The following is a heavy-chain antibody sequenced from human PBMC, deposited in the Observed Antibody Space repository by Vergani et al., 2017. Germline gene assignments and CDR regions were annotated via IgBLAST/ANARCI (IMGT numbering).Heavy chain of an antibody. CDR2: IFSNDEK. V-gene: IGHV2-26*01. J-gene: IGHJ6*03. D-gene: IGHD3-3*01. CDR3: ARFLEWSHIYYYSYMDV. Sequence: QVTLKESGPVLVKPTETLTLTCTVSGFSLSNARMGVSWIRQPPGKALEWLAHIFSNDEKSYSTSLKSRLTISKDTSQSQVVLTMTNMDPVDTAPYYCARFLEWSHIYYYSYMDVWGKGTTVTVSS. CDR1: GFSLSNARMG.